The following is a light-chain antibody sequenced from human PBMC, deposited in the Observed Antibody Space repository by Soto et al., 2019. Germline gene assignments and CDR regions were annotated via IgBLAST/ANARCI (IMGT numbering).Light chain of an antibody. V-gene: IGKV3-20*01. CDR3: QQHGTSPCP. CDR1: QSVASY. Sequence: EIVLTQSPGTLSLSPGERATLSCRASQSVASYLDWYQQKAGQAPRLLLYHASSRAAGIPDRFSGSGSGTDFTLTINRMEPEDVAVYYCQQHGTSPCPVGTGTKVDIK. CDR2: HAS. J-gene: IGKJ3*01.